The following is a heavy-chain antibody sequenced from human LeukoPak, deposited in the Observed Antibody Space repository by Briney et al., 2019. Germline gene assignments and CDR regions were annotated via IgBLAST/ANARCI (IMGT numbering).Heavy chain of an antibody. V-gene: IGHV1-8*01. D-gene: IGHD3-22*01. CDR3: ARVGRKGSGYYLNY. Sequence: GASVKVSCKASGYTFTSYDINWVRQATGQGLEWMGWMNPNSGNTGYAQKFQGRVTMTRDTSISTAYMELSSLRSEDTAVYYCARVGRKGSGYYLNYWGQGTLVTVSS. CDR2: MNPNSGNT. CDR1: GYTFTSYD. J-gene: IGHJ4*02.